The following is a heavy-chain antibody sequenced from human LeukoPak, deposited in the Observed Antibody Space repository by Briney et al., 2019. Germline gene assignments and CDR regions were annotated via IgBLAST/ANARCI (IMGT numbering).Heavy chain of an antibody. J-gene: IGHJ4*02. CDR1: GYSISRGYY. Sequence: PSETLSLTCAVSGYSISRGYYWGWIRPRPGKGVVWIGSIYHSGSTYYNPSLKSRVTISVDTSKIQFSLKLSSVTATDAAIYYCERERSSSSDYWGQGTLVTVSS. CDR2: IYHSGST. CDR3: ERERSSSSDY. D-gene: IGHD6-6*01. V-gene: IGHV4-38-2*02.